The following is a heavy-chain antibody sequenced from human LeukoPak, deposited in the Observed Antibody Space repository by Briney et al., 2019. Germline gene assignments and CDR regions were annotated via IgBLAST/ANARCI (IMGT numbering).Heavy chain of an antibody. CDR2: ISWNSGSI. J-gene: IGHJ4*02. Sequence: PGGSLRLSCAASGFTFDDYAMHWVRQAPGKGLEWVSGISWNSGSIGYADSVKGRFTISRDNAKNTLYLQMNSLRAEDTAVYYCARGPWGELRNTLDYWGQGTLVTVSS. D-gene: IGHD7-27*01. CDR1: GFTFDDYA. V-gene: IGHV3-9*01. CDR3: ARGPWGELRNTLDY.